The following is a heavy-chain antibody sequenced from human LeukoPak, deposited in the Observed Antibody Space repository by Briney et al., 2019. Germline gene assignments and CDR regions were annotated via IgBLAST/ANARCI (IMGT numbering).Heavy chain of an antibody. Sequence: ASLKVSCKASGYTFTGYYMHWVRQAPGQGLEWIGGINPNSGGTNYAQKFQGWVTMTRDTSISTAYMELSRLRSNDTAVYYCAREPDCSSTSCYESSAFDIWGQGTMVTVSS. V-gene: IGHV1-2*04. CDR1: GYTFTGYY. CDR2: INPNSGGT. J-gene: IGHJ3*02. D-gene: IGHD2-2*01. CDR3: AREPDCSSTSCYESSAFDI.